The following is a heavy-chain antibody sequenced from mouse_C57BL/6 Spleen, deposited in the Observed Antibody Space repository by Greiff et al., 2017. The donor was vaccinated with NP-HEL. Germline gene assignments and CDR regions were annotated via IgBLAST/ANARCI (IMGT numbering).Heavy chain of an antibody. CDR3: ASRDFAY. CDR2: IYPGDGDT. CDR1: DYAFSSSW. J-gene: IGHJ3*01. Sequence: LMESGPELVKPGASVKISCTASDYAFSSSWMNWVKQRPGKGLEWIGRIYPGDGDTNYNGKFKGKATLTADKSSSTSYMQLSSLTSEDSAVYFCASRDFAYWGQGTLVTVSA. V-gene: IGHV1-82*01.